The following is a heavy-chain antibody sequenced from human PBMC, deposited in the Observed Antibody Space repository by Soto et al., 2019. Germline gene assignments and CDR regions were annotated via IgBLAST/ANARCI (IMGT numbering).Heavy chain of an antibody. CDR3: AREVYGSSSDPDS. CDR1: GFTFSSYW. CDR2: IKQDGSDK. V-gene: IGHV3-7*03. Sequence: GGSLRLSCAASGFTFSSYWMSWVRQAPGKGLEWVANIKQDGSDKYYVDSVKGRFTISRDNAKNSLYLQMNSLRADDTAVYYCAREVYGSSSDPDSWGQGTLVTVSS. J-gene: IGHJ5*01. D-gene: IGHD6-6*01.